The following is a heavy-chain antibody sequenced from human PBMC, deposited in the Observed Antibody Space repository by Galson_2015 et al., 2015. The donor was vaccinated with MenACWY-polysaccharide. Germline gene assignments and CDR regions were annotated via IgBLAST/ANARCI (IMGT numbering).Heavy chain of an antibody. J-gene: IGHJ3*02. CDR1: GFTFSSYE. CDR2: IYSSGSTI. V-gene: IGHV3-48*03. CDR3: TRENDNDVFDI. Sequence: SLRLSCAASGFTFSSYEMNWVRQAPGKGLEWVSYIYSSGSTIYYADSVKGRFTISRDNAKNSLYLQMNSLRAEDTAVYYCTRENDNDVFDIWGQGTMVTVSS.